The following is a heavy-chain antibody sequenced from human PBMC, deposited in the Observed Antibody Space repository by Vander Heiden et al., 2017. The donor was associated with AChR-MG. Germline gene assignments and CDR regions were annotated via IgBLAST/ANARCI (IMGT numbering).Heavy chain of an antibody. Sequence: QVQLQASGPGLVKPSETLSLTCTVSGGSISSYYWSWIRQPPGKGLEWIGYIYYSGSTNYNPSLKSRVTISVDTSKNQFSLKLSSVTAADTAVYYCARGGAAWGRNWFDPWGQGTLVTVSS. D-gene: IGHD3-16*01. CDR1: GGSISSYY. J-gene: IGHJ5*02. CDR2: IYYSGST. V-gene: IGHV4-59*13. CDR3: ARGGAAWGRNWFDP.